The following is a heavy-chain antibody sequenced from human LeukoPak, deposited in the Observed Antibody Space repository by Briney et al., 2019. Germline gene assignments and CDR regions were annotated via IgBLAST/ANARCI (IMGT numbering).Heavy chain of an antibody. CDR3: ARDAANTAMVTDDAFDI. V-gene: IGHV3-23*01. J-gene: IGHJ3*02. Sequence: PGGSLRLSCAASGFTFSTYATSWVRQAPWKGLEWVSGISADGGRTYYAGSVKGRFTISRGNSKNTLYLQMNSLRAEDTAVYYCARDAANTAMVTDDAFDIWGQGTMVTVSS. CDR2: ISADGGRT. D-gene: IGHD5-18*01. CDR1: GFTFSTYA.